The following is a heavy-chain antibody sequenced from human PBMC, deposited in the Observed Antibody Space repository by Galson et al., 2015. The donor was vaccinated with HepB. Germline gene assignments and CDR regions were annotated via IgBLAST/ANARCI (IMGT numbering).Heavy chain of an antibody. CDR3: ASRQYYSGSGTWYNVSDY. V-gene: IGHV5-10-1*01. D-gene: IGHD3-10*01. Sequence: QSGAEVKKPGESLRISCQGSGYSFTAFWITWVRQIPGKGLEWMGRIDPSDSYTDYSPSFQGHVTISADKSVTTAYLQFSSLKASDTAIYYCASRQYYSGSGTWYNVSDYWGQGTLVTVSS. J-gene: IGHJ4*02. CDR1: GYSFTAFW. CDR2: IDPSDSYT.